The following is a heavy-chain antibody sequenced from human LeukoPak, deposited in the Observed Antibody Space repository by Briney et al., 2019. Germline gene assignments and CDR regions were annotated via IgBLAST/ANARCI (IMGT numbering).Heavy chain of an antibody. J-gene: IGHJ5*02. CDR2: INHSGST. CDR1: GGSFSGYY. Sequence: SETLSLTCAVYGGSFSGYYWSWIRQPPGKGLEWIGEINHSGSTNYNPSLKSRVTISVDTSKNQFSLKLSSVTAADTAVYYCARGVRWFDPWGQGTLVTVSS. V-gene: IGHV4-34*01. CDR3: ARGVRWFDP.